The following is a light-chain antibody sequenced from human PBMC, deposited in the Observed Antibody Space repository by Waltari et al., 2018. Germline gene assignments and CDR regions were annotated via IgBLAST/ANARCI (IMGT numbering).Light chain of an antibody. Sequence: YQQHPGKAPKRMIYEGGKRPSGVSNRFSGSRSDYTASLTISGLQAEDEAHYYCCSYAGSSAPRVFGGGTKLTVL. CDR2: EGG. J-gene: IGLJ3*02. CDR3: CSYAGSSAPRV. V-gene: IGLV2-23*01.